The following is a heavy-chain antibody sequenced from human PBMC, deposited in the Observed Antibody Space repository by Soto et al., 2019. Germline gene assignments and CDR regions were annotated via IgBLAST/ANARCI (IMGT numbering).Heavy chain of an antibody. CDR1: GFTFDDYA. CDR2: ISWNSGSI. D-gene: IGHD2-21*02. Sequence: EVQLVESGGGLVQPGRSLRLSCAASGFTFDDYAMHWVRQAPGKGLEWVSGISWNSGSIGYADSVKGRFTISRDNAKNSLYLQMNNLRAEDTALYYCAKGQDVVTAIRGDWFDYWGQGTLVTVSS. V-gene: IGHV3-9*01. CDR3: AKGQDVVTAIRGDWFDY. J-gene: IGHJ4*02.